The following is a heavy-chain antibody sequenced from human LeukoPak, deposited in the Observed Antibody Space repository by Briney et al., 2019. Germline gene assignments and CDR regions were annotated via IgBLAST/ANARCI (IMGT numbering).Heavy chain of an antibody. CDR3: ARGYYGRALFDS. CDR2: IGTAGDT. CDR1: GFTFSSYD. J-gene: IGHJ4*02. V-gene: IGHV3-13*01. D-gene: IGHD3-10*01. Sequence: GGSLRLSCAASGFTFSSYDMHWVRQAPGKGLEWVSAIGTAGDTYYPGSVKGRFTISRENAKNSLYLQMNSLRAGDTAVYYCARGYYGRALFDSGGQGPLSTVS.